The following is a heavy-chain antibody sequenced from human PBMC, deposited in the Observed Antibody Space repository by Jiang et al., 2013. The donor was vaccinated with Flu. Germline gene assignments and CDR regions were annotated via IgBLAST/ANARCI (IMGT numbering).Heavy chain of an antibody. V-gene: IGHV1-18*01. CDR2: ISAYNGNT. J-gene: IGHJ2*01. CDR1: GYTFTSYG. CDR3: ARGYYYDSSGEQDWYFDL. Sequence: SVKVSCKASGYTFTSYGISWVRQAPGQGLEWMGWISAYNGNTNYAQKLQGRVTMTTDTSTSTAYMELRSLRSDDTAVYYCARGYYYDSSGEQDWYFDLWGRGTLVTVSS. D-gene: IGHD3-22*01.